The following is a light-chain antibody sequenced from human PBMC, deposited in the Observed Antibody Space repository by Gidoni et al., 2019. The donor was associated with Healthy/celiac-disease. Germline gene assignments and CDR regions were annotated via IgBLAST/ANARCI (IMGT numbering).Light chain of an antibody. CDR3: QQYGSSPSWT. Sequence: IVLTQSPGTLSLSPGERATLSRRASQSVSSSYLAWYQQKPGQAPRLLIYGASSRATGIPDRFSGSGSGTDFTLTISRLEPEDFAVYYCQQYGSSPSWTFGQGTKLEIK. J-gene: IGKJ2*02. CDR2: GAS. CDR1: QSVSSSY. V-gene: IGKV3-20*01.